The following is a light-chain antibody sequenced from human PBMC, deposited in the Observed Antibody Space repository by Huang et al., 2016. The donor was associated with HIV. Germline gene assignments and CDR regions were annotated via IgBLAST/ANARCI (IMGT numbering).Light chain of an antibody. Sequence: DIVLTQSPGTLSLSPGRGATLSCRASQSVSTYYLAWYQQQPGQAPRPLIHGTSTRATGIPDRFSGSGSGTDFTLTISGLEPEDSAVYYCHHYGGSSWTFGLGTKVEIK. CDR2: GTS. V-gene: IGKV3-20*01. CDR3: HHYGGSSWT. J-gene: IGKJ1*01. CDR1: QSVSTYY.